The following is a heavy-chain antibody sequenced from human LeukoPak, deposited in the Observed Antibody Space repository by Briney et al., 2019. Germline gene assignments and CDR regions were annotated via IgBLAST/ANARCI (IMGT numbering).Heavy chain of an antibody. Sequence: GGSLRLSCAASGFTVSSNYMSWVRQAPGEGLEWVSVIYSGGSTYYADSVKGRFTISRDNSKNTLYLQMNSLRAEDTAVYYCARGFRIAHDAFDIWGQGTMVTVSS. CDR2: IYSGGST. J-gene: IGHJ3*02. D-gene: IGHD2/OR15-2a*01. V-gene: IGHV3-66*02. CDR3: ARGFRIAHDAFDI. CDR1: GFTVSSNY.